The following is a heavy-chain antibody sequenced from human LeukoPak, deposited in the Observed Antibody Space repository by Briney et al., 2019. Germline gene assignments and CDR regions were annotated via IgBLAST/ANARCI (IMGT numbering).Heavy chain of an antibody. D-gene: IGHD3-22*01. J-gene: IGHJ6*02. CDR1: GFTFSSYG. V-gene: IGHV3-33*08. CDR3: ARALPTIYDSSGYFHLTYYYYGMDV. Sequence: PGGSLRLSCVASGFTFSSYGMHWVRQAPGKGLEWVAVIWYDGSNKYYADSVKGRFTISRDNSKNTLYLQMNSLRAEDTAVYYCARALPTIYDSSGYFHLTYYYYGMDVWGQGTTVTVSS. CDR2: IWYDGSNK.